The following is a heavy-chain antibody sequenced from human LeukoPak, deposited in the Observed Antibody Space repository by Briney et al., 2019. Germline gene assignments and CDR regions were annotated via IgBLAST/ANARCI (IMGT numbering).Heavy chain of an antibody. CDR2: TNPNSGNT. Sequence: GASVKVSCKASGYTFTSYDINWVRQATGQGLEWMGWTNPNSGNTVYAQKFQGRVTMTRNTSISTAYMELSSLRSEDTAVYYCARITVVPTTYYYYMDVWGKGTTVTVSS. CDR1: GYTFTSYD. CDR3: ARITVVPTTYYYYMDV. V-gene: IGHV1-8*01. D-gene: IGHD2-2*01. J-gene: IGHJ6*03.